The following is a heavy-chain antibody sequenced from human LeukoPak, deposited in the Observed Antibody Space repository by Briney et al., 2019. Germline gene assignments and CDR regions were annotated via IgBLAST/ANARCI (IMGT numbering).Heavy chain of an antibody. J-gene: IGHJ4*02. Sequence: PSQTLSLTCTVSGGSITNYYWSWFRQRPGKGLEWNGYIYYSGNTYYNPSLESRIIISIDTSKSQFSLKLSSVTAADTAFYYCARMSGSGLTDYWGQGTLVTVSS. CDR1: GGSITNYY. CDR3: ARMSGSGLTDY. D-gene: IGHD3-10*01. CDR2: IYYSGNT. V-gene: IGHV4-31*03.